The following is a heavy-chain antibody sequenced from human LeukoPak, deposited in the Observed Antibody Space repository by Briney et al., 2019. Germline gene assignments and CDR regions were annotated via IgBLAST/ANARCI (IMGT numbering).Heavy chain of an antibody. Sequence: GGSLRLSCAASGFTFSSYSMNWVRQAPGKGLEWVSSISSSSSYIYYADSVKGRFTISRDNAKNSLYLQINSLRAEDTAVYYCARGSSGWYFGMDVWGQGTTVTVSS. J-gene: IGHJ6*02. CDR3: ARGSSGWYFGMDV. D-gene: IGHD6-19*01. CDR2: ISSSSSYI. CDR1: GFTFSSYS. V-gene: IGHV3-21*01.